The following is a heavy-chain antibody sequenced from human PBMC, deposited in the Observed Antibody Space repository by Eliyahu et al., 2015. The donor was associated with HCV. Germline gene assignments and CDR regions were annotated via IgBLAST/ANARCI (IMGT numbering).Heavy chain of an antibody. V-gene: IGHV3-33*01. CDR1: GFTFSSYG. Sequence: QVQLVESGGGVVQPGRSLRLSCAASGFTFSSYGMHWVRQAPGKGLEWVAVIWFDGTNKYYADSVQGRFTISRDNSKNTLYLQMNSLRAEDTAVYYCARDGLGHFDYWGQGTLVHRLL. CDR2: IWFDGTNK. J-gene: IGHJ4*02. CDR3: ARDGLGHFDY.